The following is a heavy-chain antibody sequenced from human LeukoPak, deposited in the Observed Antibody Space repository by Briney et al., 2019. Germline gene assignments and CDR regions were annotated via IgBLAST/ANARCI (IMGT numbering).Heavy chain of an antibody. D-gene: IGHD3-10*01. V-gene: IGHV2-5*02. Sequence: SGPTLVKPTQTLTLTCTLSGLSLNTAGVGVGWIRQPPGKALEWLELIYWDDDKRYNPSLKTRLTITKDTSKNQVVLTVTNMDPVDTATYYCAKAGYGSGSYLRYYYYGMDVWGQGTTVPVSS. CDR3: AKAGYGSGSYLRYYYYGMDV. CDR1: GLSLNTAGVG. J-gene: IGHJ6*02. CDR2: IYWDDDK.